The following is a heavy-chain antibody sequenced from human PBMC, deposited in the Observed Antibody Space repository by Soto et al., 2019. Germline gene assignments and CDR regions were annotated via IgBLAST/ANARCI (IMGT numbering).Heavy chain of an antibody. J-gene: IGHJ6*02. CDR2: IYYSGST. CDR1: GGSISSSSYY. D-gene: IGHD2-15*01. Sequence: SETLSLTCTVSGGSISSSSYYWGWIRQPPGKGLEWIGSIYYSGSTYYNPSLKSRVTISVDTSKNQFSLKLSSVTAADTAVYYCASHVLTYCSGGSCQPYYYYGMDVWGQGTMVTVSS. CDR3: ASHVLTYCSGGSCQPYYYYGMDV. V-gene: IGHV4-39*01.